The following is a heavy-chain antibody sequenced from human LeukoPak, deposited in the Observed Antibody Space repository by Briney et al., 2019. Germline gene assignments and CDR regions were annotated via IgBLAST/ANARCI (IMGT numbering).Heavy chain of an antibody. CDR1: GGTFSSYA. V-gene: IGHV1-69*05. CDR3: ARVVGIAAAGIKGDWFDP. J-gene: IGHJ5*02. CDR2: IIPIFGTA. Sequence: PGASVKVSCKASGGTFSSYAISWVRQAPGQGLEWMEGIIPIFGTANCAQKFQGRVTITTDESTSTAYMELSSLRSEDTAVYYCARVVGIAAAGIKGDWFDPWGQGTLVTVSS. D-gene: IGHD6-13*01.